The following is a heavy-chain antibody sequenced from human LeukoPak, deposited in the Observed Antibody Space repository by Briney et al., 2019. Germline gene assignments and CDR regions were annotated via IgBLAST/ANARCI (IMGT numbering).Heavy chain of an antibody. D-gene: IGHD3-10*01. CDR2: ISSSSSYI. J-gene: IGHJ4*02. CDR1: GFTFSSYS. Sequence: GGSLRLSCAASGFTFSSYSMNWVRQAPGKGLEWVSSISSSSSYIYYADSVKGRFTISGDNAKNSLYLQMNSVRAEDMGVYYCARNSPGVMDRGVYGYWGQGTLVTVSS. V-gene: IGHV3-21*01. CDR3: ARNSPGVMDRGVYGY.